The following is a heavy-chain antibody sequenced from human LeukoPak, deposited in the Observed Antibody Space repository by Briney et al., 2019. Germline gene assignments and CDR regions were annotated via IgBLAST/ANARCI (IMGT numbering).Heavy chain of an antibody. D-gene: IGHD3-3*01. CDR3: ARGVEYYYYYMDV. Sequence: PGGSLRLSCAASGFTFSSYEMNWVRQAPGKGLEWVSYISSSGSTIYYADSVKGRFTISRDNAKNSLYLQMNSLRAEDTAVYYCARGVEYYYYYMDVWAKGATVTVSS. CDR1: GFTFSSYE. J-gene: IGHJ6*03. CDR2: ISSSGSTI. V-gene: IGHV3-48*03.